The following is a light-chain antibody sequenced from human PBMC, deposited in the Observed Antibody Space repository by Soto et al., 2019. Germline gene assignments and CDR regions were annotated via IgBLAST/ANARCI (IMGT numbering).Light chain of an antibody. CDR2: DAS. V-gene: IGKV3-11*01. Sequence: EIVLTQSPATLSLSPGERATVSCRASQTVSSYLLWYQQKPGQAPRLLIYDASNRASGTPARFSGSGSETDFTLTIISLQPEDFAVYYCQHRMNWPLTFCQGTRLEIK. CDR1: QTVSSY. CDR3: QHRMNWPLT. J-gene: IGKJ5*01.